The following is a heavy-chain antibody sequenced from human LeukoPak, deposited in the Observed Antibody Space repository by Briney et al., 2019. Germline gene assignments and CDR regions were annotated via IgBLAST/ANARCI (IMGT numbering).Heavy chain of an antibody. CDR3: ARDPERYLRTGHYDY. V-gene: IGHV3-21*01. Sequence: GGSLRLSCAGSGFTFSTSAMNWVRQVPGKGLEWVSSIDYDGSHIYYSASVKGRFSISRDNARDSVYLQMDSLRAEDTAVYCCARDPERYLRTGHYDYWGQGTLVIVSS. CDR1: GFTFSTSA. J-gene: IGHJ4*02. D-gene: IGHD3-10*02. CDR2: IDYDGSHI.